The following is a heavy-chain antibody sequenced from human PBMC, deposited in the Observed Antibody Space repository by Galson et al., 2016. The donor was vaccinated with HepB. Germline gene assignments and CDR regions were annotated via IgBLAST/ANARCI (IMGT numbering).Heavy chain of an antibody. V-gene: IGHV3-66*01. J-gene: IGHJ6*02. D-gene: IGHD1-14*01. CDR3: ARDPTGVPDFALDV. Sequence: SLRLSCAASGFTVSSNCMSWVRQAPGKGLEWVSLICDGGSAYYTDSVKARVTISRDNSKNTLYLQMNNLRPEDTAVYFCARDPTGVPDFALDVWGQGTTVTVTS. CDR1: GFTVSSNC. CDR2: ICDGGSA.